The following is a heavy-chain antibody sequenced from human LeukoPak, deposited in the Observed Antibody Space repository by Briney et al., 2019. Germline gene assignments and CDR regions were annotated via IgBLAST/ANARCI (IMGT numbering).Heavy chain of an antibody. V-gene: IGHV4-59*08. J-gene: IGHJ4*02. CDR1: GGSISSYY. D-gene: IGHD6-19*01. CDR2: IYYSGST. Sequence: SETLSLTCTVSGGSISSYYWSWIRQPPGKGLEWIWYIYYSGSTNCNPSLKSRVTISVDTSKNQFSLKLSSVTAADTAVYYCARRAPLAVAGHYFDYWGQGTLVTVSS. CDR3: ARRAPLAVAGHYFDY.